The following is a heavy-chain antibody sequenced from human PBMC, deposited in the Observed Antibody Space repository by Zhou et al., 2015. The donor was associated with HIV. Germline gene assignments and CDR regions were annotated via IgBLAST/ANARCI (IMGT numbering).Heavy chain of an antibody. V-gene: IGHV1-69*05. CDR3: ARGLNYYDSSGYPGGRTGYFDY. CDR2: IIPIFGTA. CDR1: GGTFSSYA. D-gene: IGHD3-22*01. J-gene: IGHJ4*02. Sequence: QVQLVQSGAEVKKPGSSVKVSCKASGGTFSSYAISWVRQAPGQGLEWMGGIIPIFGTANYAQKFQGRVTITTDESTSTAYMELSSLRSEDTAVYYCARGLNYYDSSGYPGGRTGYFDYWGQGTLVTVSS.